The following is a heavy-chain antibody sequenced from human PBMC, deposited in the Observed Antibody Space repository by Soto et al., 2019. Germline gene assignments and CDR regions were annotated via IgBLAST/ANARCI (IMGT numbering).Heavy chain of an antibody. Sequence: PGGWIRLSCAPAGCTFSSSGMHGDRQAPGKGLEWVAVISYDGSNKYYADSVKGRFTISRDNSKNTLYLQMNSLRDEDTAVDACTKPCISAFYIWPQGTTVTVSS. D-gene: IGHD2-21*01. CDR2: ISYDGSNK. CDR3: TKPCISAFYI. V-gene: IGHV3-30*18. J-gene: IGHJ3*02. CDR1: GCTFSSSG.